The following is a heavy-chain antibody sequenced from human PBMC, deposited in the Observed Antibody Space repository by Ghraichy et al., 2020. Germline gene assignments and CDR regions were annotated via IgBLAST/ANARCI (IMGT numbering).Heavy chain of an antibody. Sequence: SQTLSLTCTVSGGSISSYYWSWIRQPPGKGLEWIGYIYYSGSTNYNPSLKSRVTISVDTSKNQFSLKLSSVTAADTAVYYCATSRGPRYYFDYWGQGTLVTVSS. CDR2: IYYSGST. CDR1: GGSISSYY. V-gene: IGHV4-59*01. J-gene: IGHJ4*02. CDR3: ATSRGPRYYFDY. D-gene: IGHD3-16*02.